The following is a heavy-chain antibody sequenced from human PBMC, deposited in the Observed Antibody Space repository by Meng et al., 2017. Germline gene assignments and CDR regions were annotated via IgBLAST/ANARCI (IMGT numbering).Heavy chain of an antibody. CDR2: INPNSGGT. CDR3: ARIGYCSGDSCYSFDY. Sequence: ASVKVSCKASGYTFTGYYMHWVRQAPGQGLEWMGWINPNSGGTNYAQKFQGRVTMTRDTSISTAYMELSRLRSDDTAVYYCARIGYCSGDSCYSFDYWGQGTLVTVSS. J-gene: IGHJ4*02. V-gene: IGHV1-2*02. CDR1: GYTFTGYY. D-gene: IGHD2-15*01.